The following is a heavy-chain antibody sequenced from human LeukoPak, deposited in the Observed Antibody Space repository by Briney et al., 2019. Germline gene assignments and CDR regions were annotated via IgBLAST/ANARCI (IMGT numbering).Heavy chain of an antibody. D-gene: IGHD4-17*01. J-gene: IGHJ5*02. V-gene: IGHV1-18*01. CDR3: ARDHGDYVEYWFDP. CDR2: ISAYNGNT. CDR1: GYTFTSYG. Sequence: ASVKVSCKASGYTFTSYGISWVRQAPGQGLEWMGWISAYNGNTNYAQKLQGRVTMTTDTSTSTAYMELRSLRSDDTAVYYCARDHGDYVEYWFDPWGQRTLVTVSS.